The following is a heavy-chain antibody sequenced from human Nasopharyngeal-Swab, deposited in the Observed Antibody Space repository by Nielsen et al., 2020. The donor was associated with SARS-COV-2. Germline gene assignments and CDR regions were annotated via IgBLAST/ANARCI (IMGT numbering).Heavy chain of an antibody. J-gene: IGHJ4*02. CDR2: ISAYNGNT. CDR1: GYTFTSYA. D-gene: IGHD1-26*01. Sequence: ASVKVSCKASGYTFTSYAMNWVRQAPGQGLEWMGWISAYNGNTNYAQKLQGRVTMTTDTSTSTAYMELRSLRSDDTAVYYCTTVAGSYGRFDYWGQGTLVTVSS. V-gene: IGHV1-18*01. CDR3: TTVAGSYGRFDY.